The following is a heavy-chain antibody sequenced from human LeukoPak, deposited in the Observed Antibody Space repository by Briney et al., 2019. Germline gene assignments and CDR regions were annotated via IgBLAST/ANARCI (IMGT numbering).Heavy chain of an antibody. CDR2: VHLDGRT. CDR1: GGSISSTNW. J-gene: IGHJ4*02. D-gene: IGHD3-3*01. CDR3: AREGGFYRPLDY. V-gene: IGHV4-4*02. Sequence: SETLSLTCGVSGGSISSTNWWTWIRQPPGKGLEWIGEVHLDGRTNYNPSLESRLTMSVDLSENHISLKLTSVTAADTAVYYCAREGGFYRPLDYTGQGTLVTVSS.